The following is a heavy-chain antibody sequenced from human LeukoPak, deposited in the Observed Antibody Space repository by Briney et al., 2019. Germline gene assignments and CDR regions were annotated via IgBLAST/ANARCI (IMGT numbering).Heavy chain of an antibody. CDR2: ISSSSGYI. CDR3: AKAGASGSGPIDS. D-gene: IGHD3-10*01. V-gene: IGHV3-21*01. J-gene: IGHJ4*02. Sequence: RGSLRLSCAASGFTFTTYTMNWVRQAPGKGLEWVSSISSSSGYIYYADSVKGRFTISRDNSKNTLYLEMNRLRPEDTALYYCAKAGASGSGPIDSWGQGTPVIVSS. CDR1: GFTFTTYT.